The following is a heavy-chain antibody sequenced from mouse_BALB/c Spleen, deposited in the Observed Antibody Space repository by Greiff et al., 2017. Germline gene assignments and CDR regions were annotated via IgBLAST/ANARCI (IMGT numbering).Heavy chain of an antibody. CDR3: AKAGGCDHREDYYAMDY. V-gene: IGHV1-14*01. Sequence: EVQLQESGPELVKPGASVKMSCKASGYTFTSYVMHWVKQKPGQGLEWIGYINPYNDGTKYNEKFKGKATLTSDKSSSTAYMELSSLTSEGSAVYYGAKAGGCDHREDYYAMDYWGQGTSVTVSS. CDR2: INPYNDGT. CDR1: GYTFTSYV. J-gene: IGHJ4*01.